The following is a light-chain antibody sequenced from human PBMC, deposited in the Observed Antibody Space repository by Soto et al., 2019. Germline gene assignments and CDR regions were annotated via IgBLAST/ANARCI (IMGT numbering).Light chain of an antibody. CDR2: HVT. CDR1: SSDIGHYDY. Sequence: QSALTQPASVSGSPGQSITISCTGTSSDIGHYDYVSWYQQHPGKAPKLMIYHVTYRPSGVSHRYSGSKSGNSASLTISGLQADDEADYYCCSLTTSHTYVFGSGTKVTVL. J-gene: IGLJ1*01. CDR3: CSLTTSHTYV. V-gene: IGLV2-14*03.